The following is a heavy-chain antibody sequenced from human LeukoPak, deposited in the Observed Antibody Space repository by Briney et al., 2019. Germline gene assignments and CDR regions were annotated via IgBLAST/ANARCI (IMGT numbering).Heavy chain of an antibody. V-gene: IGHV3-7*01. CDR1: GFTFSRYW. J-gene: IGHJ4*02. D-gene: IGHD1-26*01. CDR2: VKQDETEK. Sequence: GGSLRLSCAAPGFTFSRYWMTWVRQTPGKGLEWVANVKQDETEKYYWDSVSGRFTISRDNAKNSLYLQMNSLRAEDTGFYYCTRDTGGSGSYPDYWGQGNLVTVSS. CDR3: TRDTGGSGSYPDY.